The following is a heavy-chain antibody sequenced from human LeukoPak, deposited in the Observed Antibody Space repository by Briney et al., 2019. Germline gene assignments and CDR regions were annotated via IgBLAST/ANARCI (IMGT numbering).Heavy chain of an antibody. CDR1: GSTFSDQY. CDR2: IGNKPSRYTT. J-gene: IGHJ4*02. V-gene: IGHV3-72*01. Sequence: GGSLRLSCAASGSTFSDQYMDWVRQAPGKGLQWVGRIGNKPSRYTTEYAASVKGRFTISRDDSKNSLYLQTNSLRAEDTAVYYCGRDNCGSPTCLDYWGQGTLVSVSS. CDR3: GRDNCGSPTCLDY. D-gene: IGHD2-2*01.